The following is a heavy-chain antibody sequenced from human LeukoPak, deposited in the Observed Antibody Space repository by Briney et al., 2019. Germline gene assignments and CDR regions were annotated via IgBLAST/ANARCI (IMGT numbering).Heavy chain of an antibody. CDR1: GGSISSYY. V-gene: IGHV4-59*01. D-gene: IGHD1-7*01. J-gene: IGHJ3*02. Sequence: SETLSLTCTVSGGSISSYYWSWIRQPPGKGLEWIGYIYYSGSTNYNPSLKSRVTISVDTSKNQFSLKLSSVTAADTAVYYCARDRYNWNYVPGAFDIWGQGTMVTVSS. CDR3: ARDRYNWNYVPGAFDI. CDR2: IYYSGST.